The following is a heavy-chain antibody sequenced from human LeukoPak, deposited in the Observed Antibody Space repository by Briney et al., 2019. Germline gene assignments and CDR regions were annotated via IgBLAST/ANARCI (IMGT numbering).Heavy chain of an antibody. CDR1: GFTFSDYY. J-gene: IGHJ4*02. V-gene: IGHV3-11*01. CDR3: ARGGGYCSGGSCYPLYYFDY. CDR2: ISSSGSTI. Sequence: GGSLRLSCAASGFTFSDYYMSWIRQAPGKGLEWVSYISSSGSTIYYADSVKGRFTISRDNAKNSLYLQMNSLSAEDTAVYYCARGGGYCSGGSCYPLYYFDYWGQGTLVTVSS. D-gene: IGHD2-15*01.